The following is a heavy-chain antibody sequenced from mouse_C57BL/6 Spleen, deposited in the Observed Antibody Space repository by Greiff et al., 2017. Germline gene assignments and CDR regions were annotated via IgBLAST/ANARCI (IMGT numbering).Heavy chain of an antibody. Sequence: QVQLQQPGAELVRPGSSVKLSCKASGYTFTSYWMHWVKQRPIQGLEWIGNIDPSDSETHYNQKFKDKATWTVDKSSSTAYMQISSLTSEDSAVYYCALRSYGYWGQGTTLTVSS. CDR2: IDPSDSET. J-gene: IGHJ2*01. D-gene: IGHD1-1*01. CDR3: ALRSYGY. CDR1: GYTFTSYW. V-gene: IGHV1-52*01.